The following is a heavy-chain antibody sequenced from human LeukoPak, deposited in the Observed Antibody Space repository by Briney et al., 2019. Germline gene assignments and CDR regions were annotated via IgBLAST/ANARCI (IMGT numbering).Heavy chain of an antibody. CDR1: GYTFTGYY. CDR2: INPTSGGT. J-gene: IGHJ6*03. D-gene: IGHD4-17*01. Sequence: ASVKVSCKASGYTFTGYYMHWVRQAPGQGLEWMGWINPTSGGTKYAQKFQGRVTMTRDTSISTAYMELNTLRSDDTAMYYCARAAGVYGDYDYFYYMDVWGKGTTVTISS. V-gene: IGHV1-2*02. CDR3: ARAAGVYGDYDYFYYMDV.